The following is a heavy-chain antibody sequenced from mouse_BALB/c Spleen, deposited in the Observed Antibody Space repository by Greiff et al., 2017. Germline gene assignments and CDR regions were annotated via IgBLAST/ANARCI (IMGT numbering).Heavy chain of an antibody. D-gene: IGHD2-10*02. CDR1: GFTFSDYY. V-gene: IGHV5-4*02. Sequence: EVKVEESGGGLVKPGGSLKLSCAASGFTFSDYYMYWVRQTPEKRLEWVATISDGGSYTYYPDSVKGRFTISRDNAKNNLYLQMSSLKSEDTAMYYCARAYGNPYAMDYWGQGTSVTVSS. CDR2: ISDGGSYT. J-gene: IGHJ4*01. CDR3: ARAYGNPYAMDY.